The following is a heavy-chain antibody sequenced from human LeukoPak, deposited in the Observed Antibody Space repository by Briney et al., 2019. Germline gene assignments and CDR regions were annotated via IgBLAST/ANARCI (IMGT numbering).Heavy chain of an antibody. CDR3: AKRGFDWLVGY. J-gene: IGHJ4*02. Sequence: QTGGYLRLSCAASGFTFSSYGMSWVRQAPGKGLEWVSGISGSGGSTYYVDSVEGRFTISRDNSKNTLYLQMNSLRAEDTAVYYCAKRGFDWLVGYWGQGTLVTVSS. V-gene: IGHV3-23*01. CDR1: GFTFSSYG. CDR2: ISGSGGST. D-gene: IGHD3-9*01.